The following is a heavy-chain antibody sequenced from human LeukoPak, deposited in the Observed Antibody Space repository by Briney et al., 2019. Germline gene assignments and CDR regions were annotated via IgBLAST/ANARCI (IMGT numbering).Heavy chain of an antibody. Sequence: PSETLSLTCAVYGGSFSGYYWSWIRQPPGKGLEWIGEVNHSGSTNYNPSLKSRVTISVDTSKNQFSLKLSSVTAADTAVYYCARRGVSRKSLNWFDPWGQGTLVTVSS. CDR3: ARRGVSRKSLNWFDP. D-gene: IGHD3-3*01. CDR1: GGSFSGYY. J-gene: IGHJ5*02. V-gene: IGHV4-34*01. CDR2: VNHSGST.